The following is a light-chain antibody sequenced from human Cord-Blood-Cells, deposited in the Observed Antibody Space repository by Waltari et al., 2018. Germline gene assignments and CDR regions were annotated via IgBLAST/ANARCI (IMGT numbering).Light chain of an antibody. V-gene: IGLV2-14*01. CDR2: EVS. CDR1: SRDVGGYNY. Sequence: QSALTQPASVSGSPGHSITISCTGTSRDVGGYNYVSWYQQHPGKAPKLMIYEVSNRPSGVSNRFSGSKSGNTASLTISGLQAEDEADYYCSSYTSSSTVVFGGGTKLTVL. J-gene: IGLJ2*01. CDR3: SSYTSSSTVV.